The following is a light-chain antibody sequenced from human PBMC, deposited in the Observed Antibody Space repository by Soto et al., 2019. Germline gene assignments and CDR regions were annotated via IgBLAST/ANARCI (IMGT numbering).Light chain of an antibody. CDR3: QQYNNWPWT. Sequence: ELVLRRSAGTLCLSPGERATLSCRASQSVSGSYLAWYQQKPGQAPRLLIYGASTRAPGFPARFSGSGSGTDFNLTISSLQSEDFAVYYCQQYNNWPWTFGQGTKVDIK. CDR1: QSVSGSY. V-gene: IGKV3-15*01. J-gene: IGKJ1*01. CDR2: GAS.